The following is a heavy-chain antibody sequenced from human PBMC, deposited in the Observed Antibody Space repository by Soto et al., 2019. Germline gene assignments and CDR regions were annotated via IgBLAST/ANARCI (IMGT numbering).Heavy chain of an antibody. CDR3: AHTGGSGYFDY. J-gene: IGHJ4*02. CDR1: GFSLSTSGVG. V-gene: IGHV2-5*02. Sequence: QITLKESGPTLVKPTQTLTLTCTFSGFSLSTSGVGVGWIRQPPGKALEWLALIYWDDDKRYSPSLKSRLTITKDTSKNPVVLTMTNMDPVDTATYYCAHTGGSGYFDYWGQGTLVTVSS. D-gene: IGHD3-10*01. CDR2: IYWDDDK.